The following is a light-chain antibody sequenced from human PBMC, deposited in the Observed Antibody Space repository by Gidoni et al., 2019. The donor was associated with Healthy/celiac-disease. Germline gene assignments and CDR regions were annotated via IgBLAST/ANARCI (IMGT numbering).Light chain of an antibody. V-gene: IGKV4-1*01. CDR3: QQYYSTPLYT. J-gene: IGKJ2*01. Sequence: DIVITQPPDPLPVSLGERATINCKSSQSVLYSSNNKNYLAWYQQKPGQPPKLLIYWASTRESGVPDRFSGSGSGTDFTLTISSLQAEDVAVYYCQQYYSTPLYTFGQGTKLEIK. CDR2: WAS. CDR1: QSVLYSSNNKNY.